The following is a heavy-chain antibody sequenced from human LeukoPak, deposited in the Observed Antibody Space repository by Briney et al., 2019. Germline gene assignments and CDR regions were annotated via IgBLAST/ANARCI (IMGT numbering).Heavy chain of an antibody. CDR1: GYTFANYG. Sequence: ASVKVSCKASGYTFANYGIIWVRQAPGQGLEWMGIINPSGGSTSYAQKFQGRVTMTRDTSTSTVYMELSSLRSEDTAVYYCARDMAAADPPEWGQGTLVTVSS. J-gene: IGHJ4*02. CDR2: INPSGGST. V-gene: IGHV1-46*01. CDR3: ARDMAAADPPE. D-gene: IGHD6-13*01.